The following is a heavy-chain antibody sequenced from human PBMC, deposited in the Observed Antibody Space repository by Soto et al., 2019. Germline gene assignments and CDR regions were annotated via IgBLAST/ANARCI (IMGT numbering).Heavy chain of an antibody. CDR3: AREGGIVGATAADY. V-gene: IGHV4-31*01. D-gene: IGHD1-26*01. CDR1: GGSISSGGYY. Sequence: QVQLQESGPGLVKPSQTLSLTCTVSGGSISSGGYYWSWIRQHPGKGLEWIGYIYYSGSTYYNPSLKSQVTIXVXTXQNQFSLKLSSVTAADTAVYYCAREGGIVGATAADYWGQGTLVTVSS. J-gene: IGHJ4*02. CDR2: IYYSGST.